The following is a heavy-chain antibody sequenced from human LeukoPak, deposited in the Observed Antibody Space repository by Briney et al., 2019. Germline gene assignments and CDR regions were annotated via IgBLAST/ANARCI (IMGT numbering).Heavy chain of an antibody. CDR1: GFTFSSCA. V-gene: IGHV3-21*01. CDR2: ISSSSYI. D-gene: IGHD1-26*01. Sequence: PGGSLRLSCAASGFTFSSCAMHWVRQAPGKGLEWVSSISSSSYIYYADSVKGRFTISRDNAKNSLYLQMNSLRAEDTAVYYRARGATTYRQLAPFDYWGQGTLVTVSS. CDR3: ARGATTYRQLAPFDY. J-gene: IGHJ4*02.